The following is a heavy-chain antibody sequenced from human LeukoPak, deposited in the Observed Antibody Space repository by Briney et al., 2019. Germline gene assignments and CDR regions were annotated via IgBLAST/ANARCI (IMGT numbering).Heavy chain of an antibody. CDR3: ASQSYGTSVSY. Sequence: SETLSLTCTVSGGSISSYYWSWIRQHPGKGLEWIGYIYYSGSTYYNPSLKSRVTISVDTSKNQFSLRLNPVTAADTAVYYCASQSYGTSVSYWGQGTLVTVSS. CDR2: IYYSGST. CDR1: GGSISSYY. V-gene: IGHV4-59*01. D-gene: IGHD2-2*01. J-gene: IGHJ4*02.